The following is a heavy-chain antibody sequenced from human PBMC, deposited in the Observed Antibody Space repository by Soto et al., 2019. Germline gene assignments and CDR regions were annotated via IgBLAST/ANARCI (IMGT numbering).Heavy chain of an antibody. J-gene: IGHJ4*02. V-gene: IGHV3-23*01. Sequence: GGSLRLSCGASGFTFSNSGMSWLRQAPGKGLEWVSSIGGNDGGTYYADSMKGRFTISRDNSKDTLYLQMNSLRAEDTAIYYCAKDRRSGESYGYFDYWGQGSLVTVSS. CDR2: IGGNDGGT. CDR3: AKDRRSGESYGYFDY. D-gene: IGHD1-26*01. CDR1: GFTFSNSG.